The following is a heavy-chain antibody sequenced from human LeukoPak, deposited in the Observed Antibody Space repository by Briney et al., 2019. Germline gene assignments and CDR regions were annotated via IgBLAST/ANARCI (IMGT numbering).Heavy chain of an antibody. CDR2: ISYDGSNK. Sequence: PGRSLRLSYAASGFTFSSYAMHWVRQAPGKGLEWVAVISYDGSNKYYADSVKGRFTISRDNSKNTLYLQMNSLRAEDTAVYYCARTWRPYYYYGMDVWGQGTTVTVSS. V-gene: IGHV3-30*04. CDR1: GFTFSSYA. J-gene: IGHJ6*02. CDR3: ARTWRPYYYYGMDV.